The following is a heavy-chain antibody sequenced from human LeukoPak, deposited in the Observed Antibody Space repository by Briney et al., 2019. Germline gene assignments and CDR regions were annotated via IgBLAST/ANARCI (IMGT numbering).Heavy chain of an antibody. J-gene: IGHJ4*02. D-gene: IGHD3-10*01. V-gene: IGHV3-30*02. CDR3: AKDHSRSGSYPTSFDY. CDR1: GFTFNNFG. Sequence: PGGSLRLSCAASGFTFNNFGMLWVRQAPDKGLEWVAFIRYDGSNKYYADSVKGRFTISRDNSKNTLYLQMNSLRAEDTAVYYCAKDHSRSGSYPTSFDYWGQGTLVTVSS. CDR2: IRYDGSNK.